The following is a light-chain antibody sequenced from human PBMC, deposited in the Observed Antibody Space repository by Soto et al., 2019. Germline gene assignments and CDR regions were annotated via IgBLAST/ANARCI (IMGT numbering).Light chain of an antibody. J-gene: IGLJ2*01. CDR1: SGSVSSRYY. CDR2: SGD. V-gene: IGLV8-61*01. Sequence: QTVVTQEASLSVSPGGTVTLTFGLTSGSVSSRYYPSWYRQDPGQTPRKLIYSGDIRSSGVPDRFSGSILGSKAALTITGAQADDESVYYCVLYMKGDIRVFGGGTKVTVL. CDR3: VLYMKGDIRV.